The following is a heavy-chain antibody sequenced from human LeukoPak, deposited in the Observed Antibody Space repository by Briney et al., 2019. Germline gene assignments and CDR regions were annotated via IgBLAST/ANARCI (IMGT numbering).Heavy chain of an antibody. CDR3: ARGAAQEFDF. V-gene: IGHV1-46*01. CDR2: INPRDGTT. Sequence: ASVKVSCKASGYTFIGYSIHWVRQAPGQGLEWMGMINPRDGTTRTLQKFQGRVTMTRDTSTSTLYMGLSSLRSEDTATYFCARGAAQEFDFWGQGTLVTVSS. D-gene: IGHD6-13*01. CDR1: GYTFIGYS. J-gene: IGHJ4*02.